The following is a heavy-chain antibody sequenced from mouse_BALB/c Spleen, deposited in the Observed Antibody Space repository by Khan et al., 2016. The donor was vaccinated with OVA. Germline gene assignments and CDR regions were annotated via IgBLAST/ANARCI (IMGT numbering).Heavy chain of an antibody. CDR2: IDPGSDNA. D-gene: IGHD2-3*01. CDR1: GYTFTYYV. Sequence: QVQLQQSGPELVKPGASVKMSCKASGYTFTYYVINWVKQRTGQGLEWIGEIDPGSDNAYYNERFKGKATLTADKSSNTTHIQLSSLPSEDSAVSFCARGDVYYVYFDYWRQGTTLPVSS. V-gene: IGHV1-77*01. CDR3: ARGDVYYVYFDY. J-gene: IGHJ2*01.